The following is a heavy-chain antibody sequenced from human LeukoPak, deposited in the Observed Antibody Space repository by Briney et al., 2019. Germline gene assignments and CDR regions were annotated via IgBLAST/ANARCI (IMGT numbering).Heavy chain of an antibody. J-gene: IGHJ4*02. CDR2: ISGSGGST. Sequence: GGSLRLSCAASGFTFSSYAMSWVRQAPGKGLEWVSAISGSGGSTYYADSVKGRFTISRDNSKNTLYLQMNSLRAEDTAVYYCAKDGYSSGWYGRGYYWGQGTLVTVSS. V-gene: IGHV3-23*01. D-gene: IGHD6-19*01. CDR1: GFTFSSYA. CDR3: AKDGYSSGWYGRGYY.